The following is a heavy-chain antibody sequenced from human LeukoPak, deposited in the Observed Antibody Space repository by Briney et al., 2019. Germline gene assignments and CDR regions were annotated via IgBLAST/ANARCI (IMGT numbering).Heavy chain of an antibody. D-gene: IGHD2-2*01. J-gene: IGHJ3*02. CDR1: GGSISSGDYY. CDR2: IYYSGST. CDR3: AYQKSDDAFDI. Sequence: SETLSLTCTVSGGSISSGDYYWSWIRQPPGKGLEWIGYIYYSGSTYYNPSLKSRVTISVDTSKNQFSLKLSSVTAADTAVYYCAYQKSDDAFDIWGQGTMVTVSS. V-gene: IGHV4-30-4*08.